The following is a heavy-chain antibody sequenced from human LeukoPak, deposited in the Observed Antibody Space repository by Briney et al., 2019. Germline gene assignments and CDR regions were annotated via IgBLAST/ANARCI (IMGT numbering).Heavy chain of an antibody. CDR2: INHSGST. V-gene: IGHV4-34*01. D-gene: IGHD3-22*01. Sequence: PSETLSLTWAVYGGSFSGYYWSWIRQPPGKGLEWIGEINHSGSTNYNPSLKSRVTISVDTSKNQFSLKLSSVTAADTAVYYCASETMIDDAFDIWGQGTMVTVSS. CDR1: GGSFSGYY. CDR3: ASETMIDDAFDI. J-gene: IGHJ3*02.